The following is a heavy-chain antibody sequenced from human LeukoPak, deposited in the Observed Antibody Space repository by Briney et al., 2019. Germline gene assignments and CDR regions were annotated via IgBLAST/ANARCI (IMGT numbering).Heavy chain of an antibody. CDR1: GYSFTSYW. D-gene: IGHD6-19*01. CDR2: IDPSDSYT. CDR3: ARRDRTGWYNFDY. Sequence: GESLKISCKGSGYSFTSYWINWVRQMPGKGLEWMGRIDPSDSYTNYSPSFQGHVIISVDKSISTAYLQWSSLKASDTAMYYCARRDRTGWYNFDYWGQGILVTVSS. V-gene: IGHV5-10-1*01. J-gene: IGHJ4*02.